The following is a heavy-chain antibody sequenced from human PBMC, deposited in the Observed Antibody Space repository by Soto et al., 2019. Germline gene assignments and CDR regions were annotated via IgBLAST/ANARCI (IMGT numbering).Heavy chain of an antibody. J-gene: IGHJ4*02. CDR3: AKAGVVVAVAATLDY. CDR1: GFTFSSYG. D-gene: IGHD2-15*01. V-gene: IGHV3-30*18. Sequence: QVQLVESGGGVVQPGRSLRLSCAAPGFTFSSYGMHWVRQAPGKGLEWVAVISYDGSNKYYADSVKGRFTISRDNSKNTLYLQMNSLRAEDTAVYYCAKAGVVVAVAATLDYWGQGTLVTVSS. CDR2: ISYDGSNK.